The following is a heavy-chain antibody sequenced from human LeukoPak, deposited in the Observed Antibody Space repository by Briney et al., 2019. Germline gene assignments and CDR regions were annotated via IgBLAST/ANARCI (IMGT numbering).Heavy chain of an antibody. CDR3: ARESVAGTGYTINFDY. Sequence: GASVKVSCKASGYTFTGYYMHWVRQAPGQGPEWMGWINPNSGGTNYAQKFQGRVTMTRDTSISTAYMELSRLRSDDTAVYYCARESVAGTGYTINFDYWGQGTLVTVSS. CDR2: INPNSGGT. CDR1: GYTFTGYY. V-gene: IGHV1-2*02. D-gene: IGHD6-19*01. J-gene: IGHJ4*02.